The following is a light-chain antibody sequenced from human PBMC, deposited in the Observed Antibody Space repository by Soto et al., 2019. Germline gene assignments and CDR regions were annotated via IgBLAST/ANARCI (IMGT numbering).Light chain of an antibody. CDR1: IIGSKS. J-gene: IGLJ2*01. CDR2: ADS. Sequence: SYELTQPPSVAVAPGQAATITCGGYIIGSKSVHWYQQKPGQAPLLVIYADSDRPSGIPERFSGSKSGNTASLTISGLQAEDEADYYCSSYTTGSLVVFGGGTKLTVL. CDR3: SSYTTGSLVV. V-gene: IGLV3-21*02.